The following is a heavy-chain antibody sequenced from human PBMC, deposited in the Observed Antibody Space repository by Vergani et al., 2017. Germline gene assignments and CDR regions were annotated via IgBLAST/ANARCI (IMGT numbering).Heavy chain of an antibody. CDR1: GGSISSGGYY. CDR3: AREQDDYAILTGNRYWYFDL. V-gene: IGHV4-61*02. J-gene: IGHJ2*01. CDR2: IYTGGST. D-gene: IGHD3-9*01. Sequence: QVQLQESGPGLVKPSQTLSLTCTVSGGSISSGGYYWSWIRQPAGKGLEWIGSIYTGGSTTYNPSHKSRISISIDTSKNQFSLKLSSVTAADTAIYYCAREQDDYAILTGNRYWYFDLWGRGTLVTVSS.